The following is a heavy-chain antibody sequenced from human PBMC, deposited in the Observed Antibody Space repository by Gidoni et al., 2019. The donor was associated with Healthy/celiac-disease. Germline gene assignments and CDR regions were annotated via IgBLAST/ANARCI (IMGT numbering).Heavy chain of an antibody. V-gene: IGHV2-5*01. J-gene: IGHJ5*02. CDR3: AHRQTPPVRFLEWLLYSNWFDP. Sequence: QITLKESGPTLVKPTQTLTLTCTFSGFSLSTSGVGVGWIRQPPGKALEWLALIYWNDDKRYSPSLKSRLTITKDTSKNQVVLTMTNMDPVDTATYYCAHRQTPPVRFLEWLLYSNWFDPWGQGTLVTVSS. D-gene: IGHD3-3*01. CDR2: IYWNDDK. CDR1: GFSLSTSGVG.